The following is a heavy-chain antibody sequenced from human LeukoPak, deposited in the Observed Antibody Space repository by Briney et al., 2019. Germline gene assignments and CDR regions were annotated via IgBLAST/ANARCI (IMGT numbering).Heavy chain of an antibody. CDR3: ARQKNSGWYRSLVFDI. J-gene: IGHJ3*02. D-gene: IGHD6-19*01. Sequence: GGSLKISCKGYGYSFTNYWIGWVRQMPGKGLEWMGIIYPGDSDTRYSPSFQGQVSISVDKSINTAYLQWRSLKASDTAMYYCARQKNSGWYRSLVFDIWGQGTKVTVSS. CDR2: IYPGDSDT. V-gene: IGHV5-51*01. CDR1: GYSFTNYW.